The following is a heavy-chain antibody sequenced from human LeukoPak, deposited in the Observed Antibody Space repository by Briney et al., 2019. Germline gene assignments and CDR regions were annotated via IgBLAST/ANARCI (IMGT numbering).Heavy chain of an antibody. J-gene: IGHJ3*02. CDR3: ARGGGPLTYSSRRVGAFDI. D-gene: IGHD6-13*01. CDR2: INHSGST. CDR1: GFTFSSYW. V-gene: IGHV4-34*01. Sequence: GSLRLSCAASGFTFSSYWMSWVRQAPGKGLEWIGEINHSGSTNYNPSLKSRVTISVDTSKNQFSLKLSSVTAADTAVYYCARGGGPLTYSSRRVGAFDIWGQGTMVTVSS.